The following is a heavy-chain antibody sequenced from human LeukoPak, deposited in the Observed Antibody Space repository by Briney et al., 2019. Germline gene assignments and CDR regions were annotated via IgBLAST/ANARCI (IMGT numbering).Heavy chain of an antibody. Sequence: GGSLRLSCAASGFTFSSYEMNWVRQAPGKGLEWVSYISSSGSTIYYADSVKGRITISRDNAKNSLYLQMNSLRAEDTAVYYCARVTYDYGVFCGMDVWGQGTTVTVSS. CDR1: GFTFSSYE. D-gene: IGHD4-17*01. CDR2: ISSSGSTI. J-gene: IGHJ6*02. V-gene: IGHV3-48*03. CDR3: ARVTYDYGVFCGMDV.